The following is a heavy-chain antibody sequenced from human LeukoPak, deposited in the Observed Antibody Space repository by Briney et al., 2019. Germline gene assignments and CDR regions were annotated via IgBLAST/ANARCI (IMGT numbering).Heavy chain of an antibody. J-gene: IGHJ4*02. CDR3: PRDQIDYGDYVDY. Sequence: QSGGSLKLSCAASGIIVSNNYMSWVRQAPGKGLEWVSVIYSGGSTYYADSVKGRFTISRDNSKNTLYLQMNSLRAEDAAVYYCPRDQIDYGDYVDYWGQGTLVTVSS. D-gene: IGHD4-17*01. CDR1: GIIVSNNY. V-gene: IGHV3-66*01. CDR2: IYSGGST.